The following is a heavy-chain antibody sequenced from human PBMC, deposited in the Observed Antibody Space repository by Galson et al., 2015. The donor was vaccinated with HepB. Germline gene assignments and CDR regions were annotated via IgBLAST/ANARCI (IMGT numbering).Heavy chain of an antibody. J-gene: IGHJ4*02. CDR1: GITVSSNY. Sequence: SLRLSCAASGITVSSNYMSWVRQAPGRRLEWVSLIHSGASTYYADSVKGRFTISRDISKNTLYLQMNSLRVEDTAVYYCAGAGSYFDYWGPGTLVTVSS. CDR3: AGAGSYFDY. V-gene: IGHV3-53*01. D-gene: IGHD1-14*01. CDR2: IHSGAST.